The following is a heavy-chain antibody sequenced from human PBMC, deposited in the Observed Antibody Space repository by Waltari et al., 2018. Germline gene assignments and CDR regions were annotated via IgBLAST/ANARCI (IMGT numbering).Heavy chain of an antibody. D-gene: IGHD3-10*01. CDR2: SSYDGDYT. J-gene: IGHJ3*02. V-gene: IGHV3-74*03. CDR1: GFNVNNFW. Sequence: EEQLVESGGGLVQPGGSLRLSCAASGFNVNNFWMHWVRQVPGKGLVWVSRSSYDGDYTTYADFVRGRFTISRDSAKNTVYLQMNSLTVDDTAVYYCARFRVVTAGDIWGQGTMVTVSS. CDR3: ARFRVVTAGDI.